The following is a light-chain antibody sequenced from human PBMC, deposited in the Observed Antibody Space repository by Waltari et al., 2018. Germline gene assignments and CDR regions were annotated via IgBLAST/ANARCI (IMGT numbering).Light chain of an antibody. J-gene: IGKJ2*01. Sequence: DIVMTQSPDSLAVSLGERATNNCKSSQSVLYSSNNKNYLAWYHQKPGQPPKLLIYWASTRESGVPDRFSGSGSGTDFTLTISSLQAEDVAVYYCQQYYSTPLTFGQGTKLEIK. CDR2: WAS. V-gene: IGKV4-1*01. CDR1: QSVLYSSNNKNY. CDR3: QQYYSTPLT.